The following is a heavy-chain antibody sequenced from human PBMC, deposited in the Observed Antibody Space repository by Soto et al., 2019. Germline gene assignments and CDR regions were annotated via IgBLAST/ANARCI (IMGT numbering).Heavy chain of an antibody. CDR3: ARQPPNTAAFDI. CDR1: GGSISSYY. CDR2: IYYSGST. V-gene: IGHV4-59*08. D-gene: IGHD4-17*01. J-gene: IGHJ3*02. Sequence: SETLSLTCTVSGGSISSYYWSWFRQPPGKGLEWIGYIYYSGSTNYNPSLKSRITISVDTSKNQLSLKLSSVSATDTAVYYCARQPPNTAAFDIWGRGTMVTVS.